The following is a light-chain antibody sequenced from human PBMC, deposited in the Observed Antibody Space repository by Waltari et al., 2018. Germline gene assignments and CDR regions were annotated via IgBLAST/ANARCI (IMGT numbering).Light chain of an antibody. Sequence: DIQMTQSPSTLSASVGDRVTITRRASQSIDSWFAWYQQKPGKAPKLLIYDASSLERGVPSRFSGSGSGTEFTLTISSLQPDDFATYYCQQYNSDSQNFGQGTKVEIK. V-gene: IGKV1-5*01. CDR3: QQYNSDSQN. CDR1: QSIDSW. CDR2: DAS. J-gene: IGKJ1*01.